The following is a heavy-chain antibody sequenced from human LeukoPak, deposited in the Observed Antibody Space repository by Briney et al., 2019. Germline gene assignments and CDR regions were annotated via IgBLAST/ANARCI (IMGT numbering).Heavy chain of an antibody. CDR1: GYMFTSYG. V-gene: IGHV1-18*01. CDR2: ISAYNGNT. Sequence: RASVKVSCKASGYMFTSYGISWVRQAPGQGLEWMGWISAYNGNTNYAQKLQGRVTMTTDTSTTTAYMELRSLRSDDTAVYYCARVRAAAGYYYMDVWGKGTTVTISS. D-gene: IGHD6-13*01. J-gene: IGHJ6*03. CDR3: ARVRAAAGYYYMDV.